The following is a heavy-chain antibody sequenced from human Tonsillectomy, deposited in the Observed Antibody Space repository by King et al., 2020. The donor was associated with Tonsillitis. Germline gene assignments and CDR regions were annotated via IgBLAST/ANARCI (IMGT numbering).Heavy chain of an antibody. J-gene: IGHJ5*02. Sequence: VQLVESGGGLVKPGGSLRLSCAASEFTFSTYSMNWVRQAPGKGLECVSSISSSSNYIYYADSVKGRFTISRDNAKNSLYLQMNSLRAEDTAVYYCAKAGNWFDPWGQGTLVTVSS. CDR3: AKAGNWFDP. CDR2: ISSSSNYI. V-gene: IGHV3-21*01. CDR1: EFTFSTYS.